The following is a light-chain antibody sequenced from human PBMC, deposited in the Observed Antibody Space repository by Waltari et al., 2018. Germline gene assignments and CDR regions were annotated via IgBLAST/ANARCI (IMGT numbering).Light chain of an antibody. V-gene: IGKV3-11*01. CDR1: QDISTD. CDR2: DVS. Sequence: EIVLTQSPATLSLSPGDTGTLSCRASQDISTDLAWYQPRPGQAPRLLIYDVSNRATGIPPRFSGSGSGTDFTLTISSLEPEDLAVYFCQQRSLWPRTFGPGTKVEI. J-gene: IGKJ1*01. CDR3: QQRSLWPRT.